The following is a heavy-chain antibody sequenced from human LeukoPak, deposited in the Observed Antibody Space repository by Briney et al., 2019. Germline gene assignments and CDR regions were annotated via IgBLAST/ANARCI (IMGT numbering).Heavy chain of an antibody. V-gene: IGHV1-8*02. CDR3: ARGLIAARYYYYGMDV. CDR2: MNPNSGNT. D-gene: IGHD6-6*01. J-gene: IGHJ6*02. Sequence: ASVKVSCKASGYTFTGYYMHWVRQATGQGLEWMGWMNPNSGNTGYAQKFQGRVTMTRNTSISTAYMELSSLRSEDTAVYYCARGLIAARYYYYGMDVWGQGTTVTVSS. CDR1: GYTFTGYY.